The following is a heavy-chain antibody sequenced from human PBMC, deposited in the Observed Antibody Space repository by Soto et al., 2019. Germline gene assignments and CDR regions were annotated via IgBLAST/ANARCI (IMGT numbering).Heavy chain of an antibody. V-gene: IGHV2-70*01. CDR2: IDWDDDK. D-gene: IGHD5-18*01. Sequence: SGPTLVNPTQTLTLTCTFSGFSLSTSGMCVSWIRQPPGKALEWLALIDWDDDKYYSTSLKTRLTISKDTSKNQVVLTMTNMDPVDTATYYCARRTFRPKGYSYDVDYWGQGTLVTVSS. CDR1: GFSLSTSGMC. J-gene: IGHJ4*02. CDR3: ARRTFRPKGYSYDVDY.